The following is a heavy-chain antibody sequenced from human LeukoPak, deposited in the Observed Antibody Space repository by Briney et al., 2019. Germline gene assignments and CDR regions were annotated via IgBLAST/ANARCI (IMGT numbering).Heavy chain of an antibody. Sequence: SETLSLTCTVSGGSISSYYWSWIRQPAGKGREWIGRIFSSGITKYNPSLKSRVTMSVDTSKNQFSLRLSSVTAADTAVYYCARDAPYGDFWFDPWGQGTLVTVSS. CDR1: GGSISSYY. CDR3: ARDAPYGDFWFDP. CDR2: IFSSGIT. J-gene: IGHJ5*02. D-gene: IGHD4-17*01. V-gene: IGHV4-4*07.